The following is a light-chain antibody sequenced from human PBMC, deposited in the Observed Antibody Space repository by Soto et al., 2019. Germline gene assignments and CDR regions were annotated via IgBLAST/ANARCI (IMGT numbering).Light chain of an antibody. V-gene: IGLV2-14*03. CDR3: ISYTSGSTYV. Sequence: QSALTQPASVSGSPGQSIAICCPGTSIDGVCYKYVSWYQHHPGKAPKLMIYDVSHRPSGVSDRFSGSKSGNTASLTISGLQAEDEADYYCISYTSGSTYVFGTGTKVTVL. J-gene: IGLJ1*01. CDR1: SIDGVCYKY. CDR2: DVS.